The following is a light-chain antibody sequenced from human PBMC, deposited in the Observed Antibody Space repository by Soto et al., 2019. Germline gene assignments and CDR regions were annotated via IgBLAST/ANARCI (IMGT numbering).Light chain of an antibody. V-gene: IGKV4-1*01. CDR3: QQYNNWPRT. J-gene: IGKJ5*01. CDR2: WAS. CDR1: QTVSHSSNNKKY. Sequence: DIVMTQSPDSLAVSLGERATINCKSSQTVSHSSNNKKYLAWYQQKPGQPPKLLIYWASTRYSGVPDRFSGRGSGTEFTLTISSLQSEDFSVYYGQQYNNWPRTFGQGTRLEIK.